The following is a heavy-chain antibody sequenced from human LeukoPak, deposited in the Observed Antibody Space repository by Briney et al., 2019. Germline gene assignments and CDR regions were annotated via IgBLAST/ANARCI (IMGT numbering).Heavy chain of an antibody. V-gene: IGHV3-30*03. Sequence: GRSLRLSCAASGFTFSSYGMHWVRQAPGKGLEWVAVISYDGSNKYYADSVKGRFTISRDNSKNTLYLQMNSLRAEDTAVYYCVGAYYDSIWRQFDPWGQGSLVTVSS. D-gene: IGHD3-22*01. J-gene: IGHJ5*02. CDR3: VGAYYDSIWRQFDP. CDR2: ISYDGSNK. CDR1: GFTFSSYG.